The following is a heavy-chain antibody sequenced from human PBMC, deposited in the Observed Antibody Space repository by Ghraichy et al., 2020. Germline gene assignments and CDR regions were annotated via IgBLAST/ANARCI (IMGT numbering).Heavy chain of an antibody. V-gene: IGHV3-30*01. J-gene: IGHJ6*03. D-gene: IGHD1-7*01. CDR2: SYDGSNK. CDR3: ARDGNWNYGETYYYYYMDV. Sequence: SYDGSNKYYAISVKGRFTISRDNSKNTLYLQMNSLRPEDTSVYYCARDGNWNYGETYYYYYMDV.